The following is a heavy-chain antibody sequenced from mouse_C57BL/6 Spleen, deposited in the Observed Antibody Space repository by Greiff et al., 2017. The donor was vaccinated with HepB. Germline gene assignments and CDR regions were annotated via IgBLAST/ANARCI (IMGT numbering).Heavy chain of an antibody. D-gene: IGHD2-2*01. V-gene: IGHV1-82*01. CDR1: GYAFSSSW. CDR3: AKGGYDIYYYAMDY. CDR2: IYPGDGDT. Sequence: VKLMESGPELVKPGASVKISCKASGYAFSSSWMNWVKQRPGKGLEWIGRIYPGDGDTNYNGKFKGKATLTADKSSSTAYMQLSSLTSEDSAVYFCAKGGYDIYYYAMDYWGQGTSVTVSS. J-gene: IGHJ4*01.